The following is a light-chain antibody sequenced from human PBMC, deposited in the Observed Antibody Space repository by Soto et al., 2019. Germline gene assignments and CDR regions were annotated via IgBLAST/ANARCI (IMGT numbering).Light chain of an antibody. CDR1: SSDVGGYNY. Sequence: QSALTQPASVSGSPGQSITISCTGTSSDVGGYNYVSWYQQHPGKAPKLMIYDVSNRPSGVSNRFSGSKSGNTASLTISGIQAEDEADYYCSSYTSSSNVVFGGGTKLTVL. J-gene: IGLJ2*01. V-gene: IGLV2-14*01. CDR3: SSYTSSSNVV. CDR2: DVS.